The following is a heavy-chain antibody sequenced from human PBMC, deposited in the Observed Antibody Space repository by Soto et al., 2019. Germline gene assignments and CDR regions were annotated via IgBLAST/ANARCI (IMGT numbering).Heavy chain of an antibody. D-gene: IGHD2-2*01. CDR2: ISTTGSTI. Sequence: GGSLRLSCTASGFTFSSYEMNWVRQAPGKEPEWVSYISTTGSTIYYADSVRGRFTISRDNAKNSLYLQMHSLRADDTAVYYCAREHGYQVHSLYNWFDPWGQGTLVTVSS. V-gene: IGHV3-48*03. J-gene: IGHJ5*02. CDR1: GFTFSSYE. CDR3: AREHGYQVHSLYNWFDP.